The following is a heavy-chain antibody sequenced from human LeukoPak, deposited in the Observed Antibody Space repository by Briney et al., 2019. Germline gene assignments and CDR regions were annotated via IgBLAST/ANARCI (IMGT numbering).Heavy chain of an antibody. V-gene: IGHV3-30*18. CDR1: GSTFSSYG. D-gene: IGHD3-3*01. Sequence: GGSLRLSCAASGSTFSSYGMHWVRQAPGKGLEWVAVISYDGSNKYYADSVKGRFTISRDNSKNTLYLQMNSLRAEDTAVYYCAKDWRITIRGPFDYWGQGTLVTVSS. J-gene: IGHJ4*02. CDR3: AKDWRITIRGPFDY. CDR2: ISYDGSNK.